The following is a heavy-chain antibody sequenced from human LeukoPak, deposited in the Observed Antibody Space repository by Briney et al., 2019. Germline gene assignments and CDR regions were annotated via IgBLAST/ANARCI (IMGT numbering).Heavy chain of an antibody. Sequence: PGGSLRLSCVGTGFTFSTYAMTWVRQASGKGLEWVSLISATGGSTYYADSVKGRFTISRDNIKNTLYLQMNSLRAEDTAVYYCAVVGALRYFDYWGQGTLVTVSS. CDR1: GFTFSTYA. V-gene: IGHV3-23*01. CDR3: AVVGALRYFDY. J-gene: IGHJ4*02. CDR2: ISATGGST. D-gene: IGHD2-15*01.